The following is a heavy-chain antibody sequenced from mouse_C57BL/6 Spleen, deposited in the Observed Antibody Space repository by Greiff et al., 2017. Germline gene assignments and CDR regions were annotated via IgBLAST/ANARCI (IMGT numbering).Heavy chain of an antibody. J-gene: IGHJ2*01. CDR2: INPSNGGT. CDR1: GYTFTSYW. CDR3: ARWEDYGNSDLDY. V-gene: IGHV1-53*01. D-gene: IGHD2-1*01. Sequence: QVQLQQPGTELVRPGTSVKLSCKASGYTFTSYWIDWVKQRPGQGLEWIGDINPSNGGTNYNEKFKGKATLTVDKSSSTAYMQLSSLTSEDSAVYFCARWEDYGNSDLDYWGQGTTLTVSS.